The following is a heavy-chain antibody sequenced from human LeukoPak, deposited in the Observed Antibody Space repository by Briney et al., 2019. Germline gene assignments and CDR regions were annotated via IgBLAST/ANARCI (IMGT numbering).Heavy chain of an antibody. Sequence: GGSLRLTCAASGFTFGTYAMSWVRQAPGKGLEWVSTISGGGGRTYYADSVKGRFTISRDNSKNTLYLQMNSLRAEDAAVYFCAKDYSGSYYALDYWGQGTLVTVSS. D-gene: IGHD1-26*01. V-gene: IGHV3-23*01. CDR3: AKDYSGSYYALDY. CDR1: GFTFGTYA. J-gene: IGHJ4*02. CDR2: ISGGGGRT.